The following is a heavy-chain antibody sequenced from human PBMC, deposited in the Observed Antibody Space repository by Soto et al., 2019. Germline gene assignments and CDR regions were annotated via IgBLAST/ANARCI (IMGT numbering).Heavy chain of an antibody. CDR2: IYYSGST. CDR3: ARENVDIVANYYYGMDV. V-gene: IGHV4-31*03. J-gene: IGHJ6*02. CDR1: GGSISSCGYY. D-gene: IGHD5-12*01. Sequence: SETLSLTCTVSGGSISSCGYYWSWIRQHPGKGLEWIGYIYYSGSTYYSPSLKSRVTISVDTSKNQFSLKLSPVTAADTAVYYCARENVDIVANYYYGMDVWGQGTTVTVSS.